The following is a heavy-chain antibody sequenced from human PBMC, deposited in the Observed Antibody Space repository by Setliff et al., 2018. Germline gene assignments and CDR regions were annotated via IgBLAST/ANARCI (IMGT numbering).Heavy chain of an antibody. CDR3: VRGEMFSTSPRAD. V-gene: IGHV3-48*01. J-gene: IGHJ4*02. CDR1: GFTFSSSS. Sequence: GSLRLSCAASGFTFSSSSMNWVRQAPGKGLEWVSYISSSSSTIYYADSVKGRFTLSRDNAKNSLYLQMNSLRAEDTAVYYCVRGEMFSTSPRADWGQGTQVTVSS. D-gene: IGHD2-2*01. CDR2: ISSSSSTI.